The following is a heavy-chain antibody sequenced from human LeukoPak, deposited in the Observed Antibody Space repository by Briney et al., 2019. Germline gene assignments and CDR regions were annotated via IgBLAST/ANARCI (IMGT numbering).Heavy chain of an antibody. CDR1: GGSISSGGYY. V-gene: IGHV4-31*03. J-gene: IGHJ3*02. CDR3: ARDTVLLGLAFDI. Sequence: SETLSLTCTVSGGSISSGGYYWSWIRQHPGKGLEWIGYIYYSGSTYYNPSLKSRVTISVDTSKNQFSLKLSSVTAADTAVYYCARDTVLLGLAFDIWGQGTMVTVSS. CDR2: IYYSGST. D-gene: IGHD2-15*01.